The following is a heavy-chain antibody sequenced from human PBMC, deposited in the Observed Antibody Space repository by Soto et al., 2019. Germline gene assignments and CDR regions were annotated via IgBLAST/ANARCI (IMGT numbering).Heavy chain of an antibody. D-gene: IGHD3-10*01. CDR2: IWYDGSNK. Sequence: QMQLVESGGGVVQPGSSLRLSCAASGFNFINYGMHWVRQAPGKGLEWVAIIWYDGSNKYYADSVKGRFTISRDNSKNTVYLQMNSLRAEDTAMYYCAAGEPLHYRGQGTLVTVSS. V-gene: IGHV3-33*01. CDR1: GFNFINYG. J-gene: IGHJ4*02. CDR3: AAGEPLHY.